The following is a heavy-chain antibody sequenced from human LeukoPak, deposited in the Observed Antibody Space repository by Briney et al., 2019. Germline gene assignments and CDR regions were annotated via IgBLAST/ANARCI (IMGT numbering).Heavy chain of an antibody. CDR2: IIPIFGTA. J-gene: IGHJ3*02. CDR3: AIPRPDTSGYQREIVGAFDI. V-gene: IGHV1-69*13. Sequence: GASVKVSCKASGYTFTSYGISWVRQAPGQGLEWMGGIIPIFGTANYAQKFQGRVTITADESTSTAYMELSSLRSEDTAVYYCAIPRPDTSGYQREIVGAFDIWGQGTMVTVSS. D-gene: IGHD3-22*01. CDR1: GYTFTSYG.